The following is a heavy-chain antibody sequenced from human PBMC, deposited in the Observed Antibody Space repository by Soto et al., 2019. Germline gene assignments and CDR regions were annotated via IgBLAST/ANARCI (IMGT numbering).Heavy chain of an antibody. CDR2: VIPMSGAT. D-gene: IGHD3-16*01. CDR1: GGTFINQP. CDR3: ARVFDGYYYYRPDG. J-gene: IGHJ6*02. Sequence: QEQLVQSGAEVKKPGSSVQVSCKASGGTFINQPITWVRQAPGQGLEWMGGVIPMSGATHYSQKFQGRVTITADESTCTADMALISMSSEDTAVYYCARVFDGYYYYRPDGWGQGTTVTVS. V-gene: IGHV1-69*01.